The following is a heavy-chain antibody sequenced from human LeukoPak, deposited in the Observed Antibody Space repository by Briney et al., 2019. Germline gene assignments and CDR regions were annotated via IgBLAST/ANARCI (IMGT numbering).Heavy chain of an antibody. CDR2: ITTNGDDT. J-gene: IGHJ4*02. D-gene: IGHD3-10*01. CDR3: ARGGAYGSGSYYNMDY. CDR1: GFTFSRYA. V-gene: IGHV3-64*01. Sequence: PGGSLRLSCAASGFTFSRYAMHWVRQAPGKGLEFVSAITTNGDDTYYANSVKGRFTISRDDSKNTLYLQMGRLRAEDMAVYYRARGGAYGSGSYYNMDYWGQGTLVTVSS.